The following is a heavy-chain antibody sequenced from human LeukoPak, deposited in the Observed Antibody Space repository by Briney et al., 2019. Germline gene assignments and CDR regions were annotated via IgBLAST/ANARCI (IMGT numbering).Heavy chain of an antibody. CDR2: IYSGGST. Sequence: GGSLRLSCAASGFTVSSNYMSWVRQAPGKGLEWVSVIYSGGSTYYADSVKGRFTISRDNSKNTLYLQMNSLRAEDTAVYYCARDEYDILTGYPGDYWGQGTLATVSS. D-gene: IGHD3-9*01. J-gene: IGHJ4*02. CDR1: GFTVSSNY. V-gene: IGHV3-66*01. CDR3: ARDEYDILTGYPGDY.